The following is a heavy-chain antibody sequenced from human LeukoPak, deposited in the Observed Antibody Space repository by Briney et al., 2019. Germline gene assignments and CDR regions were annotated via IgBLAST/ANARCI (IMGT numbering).Heavy chain of an antibody. CDR3: AITSSSPNWFDP. CDR1: GYTLTELS. Sequence: ASVKVSCKVSGYTLTELSMHWVRQAPGKGLEWMGGFDPEDGETIYAQKFQDRVTMTEDTSTSTAYMELRSLRSDDTAVYYCAITSSSPNWFDPWGQGTLVTVSS. CDR2: FDPEDGET. J-gene: IGHJ5*02. D-gene: IGHD6-6*01. V-gene: IGHV1-24*01.